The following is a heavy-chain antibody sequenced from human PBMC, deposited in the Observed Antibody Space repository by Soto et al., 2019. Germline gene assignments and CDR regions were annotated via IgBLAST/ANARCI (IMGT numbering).Heavy chain of an antibody. V-gene: IGHV4-4*02. CDR1: GGSISSSNW. CDR3: ARDYGSGRHGMDV. Sequence: QVQLQESGPGLVKPSGTLSLTCAVSGGSISSSNWWSWVRQPPGKGLEWIGEIYYIGSTKYNPSLKSRVTISVDKSKSQFSLKLSSVTAADTAVYYCARDYGSGRHGMDVWGQGTTVTVSS. J-gene: IGHJ6*02. D-gene: IGHD3-10*01. CDR2: IYYIGST.